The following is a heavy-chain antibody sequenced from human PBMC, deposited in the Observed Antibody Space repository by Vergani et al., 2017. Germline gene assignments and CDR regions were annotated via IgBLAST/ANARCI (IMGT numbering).Heavy chain of an antibody. Sequence: EVQLLESGGGLVQPGGSLRLSCAASGFTFSSYAMSWVRQAPGKGLEWVSAISGSGGRTSYADSVKGRFTISRDNSKNTLYLQMNSLRVEDTAVYYCGRGSDNYNWGQGTLVTVSS. CDR2: ISGSGGRT. CDR1: GFTFSSYA. CDR3: GRGSDNYN. J-gene: IGHJ4*02. D-gene: IGHD5-24*01. V-gene: IGHV3-23*01.